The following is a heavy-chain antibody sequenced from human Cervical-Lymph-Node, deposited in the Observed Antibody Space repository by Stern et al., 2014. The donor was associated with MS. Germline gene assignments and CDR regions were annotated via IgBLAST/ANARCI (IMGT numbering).Heavy chain of an antibody. CDR1: GFTFSSYA. Sequence: EVNLVESGGGLVTPGGSLSLSCAASGFTFSSYAMSWVRKAPGTGLEWVSANSGSDCSTYYTYSVKGRFTNSRDNSKNTLYLQMNSLRTEDTAVYYCAKDVYSNYGGDLDYWGQGTLVTVSS. J-gene: IGHJ4*02. CDR3: AKDVYSNYGGDLDY. D-gene: IGHD4-11*01. CDR2: NSGSDCST. V-gene: IGHV3-23*04.